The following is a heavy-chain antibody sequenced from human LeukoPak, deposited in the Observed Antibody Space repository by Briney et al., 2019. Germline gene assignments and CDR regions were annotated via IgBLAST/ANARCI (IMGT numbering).Heavy chain of an antibody. Sequence: GGSLRLSCAASRFTFSRYGMHWVRQAPGKGLEWVAFIRYDGSNKYYADSVKGRFTISRDNSKNTLYLQMNSLRAEDTAVYYCAKDRYYYDSSGNDAFDIWGQGTMVTVSS. CDR1: RFTFSRYG. CDR3: AKDRYYYDSSGNDAFDI. J-gene: IGHJ3*02. D-gene: IGHD3-22*01. CDR2: IRYDGSNK. V-gene: IGHV3-30*02.